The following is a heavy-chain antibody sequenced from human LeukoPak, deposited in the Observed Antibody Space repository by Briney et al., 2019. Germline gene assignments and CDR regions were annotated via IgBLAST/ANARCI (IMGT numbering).Heavy chain of an antibody. J-gene: IGHJ4*02. D-gene: IGHD5-18*01. CDR3: ARERGYSYGDPFDY. V-gene: IGHV4-39*07. CDR2: IYYSGST. Sequence: SETLSLTCTVSGGSISSISYYWGWIRQPPGKGLEWIGSIYYSGSTYYNPSLKSRVTISVDRSKNQFSLKLSSVTAAVPAVYYCARERGYSYGDPFDYWGQGTLVTVSS. CDR1: GGSISSISYY.